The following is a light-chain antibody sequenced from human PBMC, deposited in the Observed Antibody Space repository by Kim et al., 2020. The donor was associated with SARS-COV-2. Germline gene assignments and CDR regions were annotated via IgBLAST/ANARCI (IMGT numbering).Light chain of an antibody. J-gene: IGLJ2*01. V-gene: IGLV3-1*01. CDR2: QNK. CDR3: QAWDISTLV. Sequence: SVSPGQTARITCSGDKLGDKYACWYQQKPGQSPVLVMYQNKKRPSGIPERFSGSNSGNTATLIISGTQAMDEADYYCQAWDISTLVFGGGTKLTVL. CDR1: KLGDKY.